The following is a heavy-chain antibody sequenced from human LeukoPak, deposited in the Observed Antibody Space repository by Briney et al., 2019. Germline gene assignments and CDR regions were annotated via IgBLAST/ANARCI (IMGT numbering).Heavy chain of an antibody. J-gene: IGHJ6*02. CDR1: GFTFSSYA. V-gene: IGHV3-23*01. D-gene: IGHD3-22*01. CDR2: ISGSGAPT. CDR3: AKVDSSGYYSNGGYYYGMDV. Sequence: PGGSLRLSCAASGFTFSSYAMSWVRQAPGKGLEWVSFISGSGAPTYHADSVKGRFTISRDNSKNTLFLQMNSLRAEDTALYYCAKVDSSGYYSNGGYYYGMDVWGQGTTVTVSS.